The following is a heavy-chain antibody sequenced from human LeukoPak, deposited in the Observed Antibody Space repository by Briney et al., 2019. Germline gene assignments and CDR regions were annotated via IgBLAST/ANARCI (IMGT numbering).Heavy chain of an antibody. CDR2: ISSSGSTI. V-gene: IGHV3-48*03. Sequence: GGSLRLSCAAPGFTFSSYEMNWVRQAPGKGLEMVSYISSSGSTIYYADSVKGRFTISRDNAKNSLYLQMNSLRAEDTAVYYCARDRQGYYGMDVWGQGTTVTVSS. CDR3: ARDRQGYYGMDV. CDR1: GFTFSSYE. J-gene: IGHJ6*02.